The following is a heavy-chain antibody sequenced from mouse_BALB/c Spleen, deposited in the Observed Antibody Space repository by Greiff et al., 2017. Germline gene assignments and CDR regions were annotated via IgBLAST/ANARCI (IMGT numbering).Heavy chain of an antibody. D-gene: IGHD1-2*01. V-gene: IGHV2-9*02. Sequence: VMLVESGPGLVAPSQSLSITCTVSGFSLTSYGVHWVRQPPGKGLEWLGVIWAGGSTNYNSALMSRLSISKDNSKSQVFLKMNRLQTDDTAMYYCARDGITTAYYAMDYWGQGTSVTVSS. J-gene: IGHJ4*01. CDR2: IWAGGST. CDR3: ARDGITTAYYAMDY. CDR1: GFSLTSYG.